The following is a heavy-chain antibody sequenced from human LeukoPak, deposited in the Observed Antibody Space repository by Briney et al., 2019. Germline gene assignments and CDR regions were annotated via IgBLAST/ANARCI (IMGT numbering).Heavy chain of an antibody. J-gene: IGHJ4*02. Sequence: GGSLRLSCAASGFIFTSYSMNWVRQAPGKGLEWISYISSSSTIYYADSVRGRFTISRDNAKNSLYLQMNSLRAEDTAVYYCARGFHRYNYDSGAYSVYWGQGTLVTVSS. CDR2: ISSSSTI. CDR1: GFIFTSYS. D-gene: IGHD3-22*01. V-gene: IGHV3-48*01. CDR3: ARGFHRYNYDSGAYSVY.